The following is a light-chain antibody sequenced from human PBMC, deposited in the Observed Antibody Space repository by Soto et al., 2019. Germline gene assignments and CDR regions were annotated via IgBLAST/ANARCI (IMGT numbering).Light chain of an antibody. CDR2: DAS. V-gene: IGKV1-33*01. Sequence: DIQMTQSPSSLFASVGDRVTITCQTTQDLNIYLNWYQQKPGKAPNLLIYDASNLEAGVPSRFRGSGSGTDFTFTISRLQPEDIATYYCQQYENLPTFGQGTRLEIK. CDR1: QDLNIY. CDR3: QQYENLPT. J-gene: IGKJ5*01.